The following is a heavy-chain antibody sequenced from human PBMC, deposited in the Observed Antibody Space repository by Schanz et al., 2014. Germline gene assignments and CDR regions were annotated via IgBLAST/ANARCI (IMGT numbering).Heavy chain of an antibody. CDR1: GFTFSNFA. Sequence: VQLVESGGGLVQPGGSLRLSCSASGFTFSNFAIHWVRQAPGKGLEWVAVISYDGSHKDYADSVKGRFTISRDNSKNTLYLQMNSLRAEDTAVYYCARDRQQLVGRIGYYYGMDVWGQGTTVTVSS. D-gene: IGHD6-13*01. CDR3: ARDRQQLVGRIGYYYGMDV. J-gene: IGHJ6*02. CDR2: ISYDGSHK. V-gene: IGHV3-30*04.